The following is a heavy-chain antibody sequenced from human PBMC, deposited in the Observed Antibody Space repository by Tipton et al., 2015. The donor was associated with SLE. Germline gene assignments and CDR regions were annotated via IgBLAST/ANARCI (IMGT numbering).Heavy chain of an antibody. Sequence: TLSLTCTVSGAPISSYYWSWIRQPPGKGLEWIGYIYYTGSANYNPSLKSRVTISVDTSKNQFSLRLNSLTTADTAVYYCAKENSENFLPPNFFDSWGQGRLVTVSS. D-gene: IGHD1-26*01. J-gene: IGHJ4*02. CDR1: GAPISSYY. CDR2: IYYTGSA. V-gene: IGHV4-59*01. CDR3: AKENSENFLPPNFFDS.